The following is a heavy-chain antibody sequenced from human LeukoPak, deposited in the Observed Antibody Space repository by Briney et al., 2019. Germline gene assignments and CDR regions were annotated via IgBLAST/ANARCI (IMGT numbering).Heavy chain of an antibody. D-gene: IGHD1/OR15-1a*01. CDR1: GFRFSTYW. CDR2: IKQDGNEK. V-gene: IGHV3-7*01. Sequence: GGSLRLSCTASGFRFSTYWMSWVRQAPGKGLEWVAKIKQDGNEKDYVDSVKGRFTISRDNAEQSLYLQMNSLRADDTAVYYCGTVHRYTWFDPWGQGTLVTVSS. J-gene: IGHJ5*02. CDR3: GTVHRYTWFDP.